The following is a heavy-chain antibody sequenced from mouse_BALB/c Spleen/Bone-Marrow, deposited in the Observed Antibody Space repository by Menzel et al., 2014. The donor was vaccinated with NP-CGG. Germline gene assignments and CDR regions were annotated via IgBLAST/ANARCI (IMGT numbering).Heavy chain of an antibody. V-gene: IGHV5-9-3*01. J-gene: IGHJ4*01. CDR3: ASSLYDYDAVDY. CDR1: GFTFSSYA. D-gene: IGHD1-1*01. CDR2: ISSGGSYT. Sequence: EVHLVESGGGLVKPGGSLKLSCAASGFTFSSYAMSWVRQTPEKRLEWVATISSGGSYTYLSDSVMGRFTISRDNAKNTLYLQMGSLRSEDTAMYYCASSLYDYDAVDYWGQGTSVTVSS.